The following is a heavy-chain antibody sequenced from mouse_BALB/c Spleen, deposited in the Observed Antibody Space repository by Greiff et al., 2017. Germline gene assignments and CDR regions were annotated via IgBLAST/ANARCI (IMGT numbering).Heavy chain of an antibody. CDR1: GYTFSSYW. J-gene: IGHJ4*01. CDR2: ILPGSGST. Sequence: QVQLQQSGAELMKPGASVKISCKATGYTFSSYWIEWVKQRPGHGLEWIGEILPGSGSTNYNEKFKGKATFTADTSSNTAYMQLSSLTSEDSAVYYCARRLGYYAMDCWGQGTSVTVSS. V-gene: IGHV1-9*01. CDR3: ARRLGYYAMDC. D-gene: IGHD4-1*01.